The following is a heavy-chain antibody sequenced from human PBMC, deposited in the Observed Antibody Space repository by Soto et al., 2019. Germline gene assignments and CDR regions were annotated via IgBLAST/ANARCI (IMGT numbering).Heavy chain of an antibody. D-gene: IGHD2-2*02. CDR1: GGTFSSET. Sequence: SVKVSCKASGGTFSSETITWVRQAPGQGLEWMGGIIPITDTANYAQNFQGRVTITADESTSTVYMELSSLRSEDTAVYYCATLVPAPIKLFPRLGWFDPWGQGTLVTVSS. CDR2: IIPITDTA. CDR3: ATLVPAPIKLFPRLGWFDP. J-gene: IGHJ5*02. V-gene: IGHV1-69*13.